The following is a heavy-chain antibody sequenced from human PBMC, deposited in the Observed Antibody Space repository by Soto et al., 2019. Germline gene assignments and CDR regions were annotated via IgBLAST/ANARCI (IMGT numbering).Heavy chain of an antibody. J-gene: IGHJ4*02. CDR3: APVGIGTKTVDY. CDR1: GGSVSSSTYY. V-gene: IGHV4-39*01. D-gene: IGHD1-26*01. Sequence: QLQLQESGPGLVKPSETLSLTCIVSGGSVSSSTYYWAWIRQFPGKGLEWIGSIYYSGSTYYNQSLKSRITISIDRSKNQFSLKLTSVTAADTAVYYCAPVGIGTKTVDYWGQGTLVTVSS. CDR2: IYYSGST.